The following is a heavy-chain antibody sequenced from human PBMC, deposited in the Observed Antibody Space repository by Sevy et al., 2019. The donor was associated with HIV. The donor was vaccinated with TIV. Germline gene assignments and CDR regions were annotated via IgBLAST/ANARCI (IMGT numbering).Heavy chain of an antibody. CDR3: AKASTPACETWDY. V-gene: IGHV3-23*01. J-gene: IGHJ4*02. CDR1: GFSFSNDA. CDR2: ISNTGGST. Sequence: GGSLRLSCTASGFSFSNDAMSWARQAPGKGLEWVSTISNTGGSTYYADSVKGRFTISRDNSKSTLYLQMNSLRADDTAVYYCAKASTPACETWDYWGQGTLVTVSS.